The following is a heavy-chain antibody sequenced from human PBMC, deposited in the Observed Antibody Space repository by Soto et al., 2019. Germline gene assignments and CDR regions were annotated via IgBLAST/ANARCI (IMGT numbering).Heavy chain of an antibody. Sequence: VKVSCKASGGTFYTYTFSWVRQAPGQGLEWMGSITPIYPTTNYAEKFQGRLTVTADGSTNTAYMELNSLTSEDTAVYYCARIPRYSFPTSDDLDSWGQGTLVTVSS. V-gene: IGHV1-69*13. CDR3: ARIPRYSFPTSDDLDS. CDR1: GGTFYTYT. CDR2: ITPIYPTT. J-gene: IGHJ4*02. D-gene: IGHD5-18*01.